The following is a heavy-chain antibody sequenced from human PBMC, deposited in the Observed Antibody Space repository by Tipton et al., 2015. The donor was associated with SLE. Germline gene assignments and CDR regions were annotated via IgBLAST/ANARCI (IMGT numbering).Heavy chain of an antibody. CDR1: SGSINSGRFY. Sequence: TLSLTCKVSSGSINSGRFYWSWIRQPAGKGLEWIGHIYTSGSTNYNPSLKSRVTISVDTSKNQFSLKLSSVTAADTAVYYCARVGRYSGSWHVDFFDYWGRGTLVTVSS. V-gene: IGHV4-61*09. J-gene: IGHJ4*02. D-gene: IGHD1-26*01. CDR3: ARVGRYSGSWHVDFFDY. CDR2: IYTSGST.